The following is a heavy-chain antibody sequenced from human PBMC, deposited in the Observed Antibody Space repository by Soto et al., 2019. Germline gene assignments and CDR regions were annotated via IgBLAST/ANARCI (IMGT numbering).Heavy chain of an antibody. J-gene: IGHJ6*02. CDR3: ARVSGSYYYGMDV. CDR2: IYHSWST. CDR1: GGSISSSYL. V-gene: IGHV4-4*02. Sequence: QVQLQESGPGLVKPSGTLSLTCSVSGGSISSSYLWSWVRQPPGKGLERIGEIYHSWSTNYNTSLKRRVTISVDKSKNKFSLKVSSVTAADTAVYYCARVSGSYYYGMDVWGQGTTVTVSS.